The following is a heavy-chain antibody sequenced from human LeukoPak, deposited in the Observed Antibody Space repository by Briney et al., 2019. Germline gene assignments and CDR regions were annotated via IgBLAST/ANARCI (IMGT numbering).Heavy chain of an antibody. CDR3: ARTKYQLLVSYYYYMDV. D-gene: IGHD2-2*01. CDR1: GGSISSYY. J-gene: IGHJ6*03. CDR2: IYYSGST. V-gene: IGHV4-59*01. Sequence: SETLSLTCTVSGGSISSYYWSWIRQPPGKGLEWIGYIYYSGSTNYNPSLKSRVTISVDTSKNQFSLKLNSVTAADTAVYYCARTKYQLLVSYYYYMDVWGKGTTVTVSS.